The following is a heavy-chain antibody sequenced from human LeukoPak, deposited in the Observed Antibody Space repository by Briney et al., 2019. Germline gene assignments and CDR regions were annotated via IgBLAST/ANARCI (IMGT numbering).Heavy chain of an antibody. D-gene: IGHD2-2*01. J-gene: IGHJ5*02. CDR3: ARSQAYPYCSSTSCYQEKWFDR. CDR2: ISSSSYYI. CDR1: GFTFSKYR. Sequence: GGSLRLSCAASGFTFSKYRIKWARQAPEKGLEWGSFISSSSYYIYYADSVKGRFTSSRDNDKNSLYLQMNSLRAEDTAIYYCARSQAYPYCSSTSCYQEKWFDRWGQGTLVSV. V-gene: IGHV3-21*01.